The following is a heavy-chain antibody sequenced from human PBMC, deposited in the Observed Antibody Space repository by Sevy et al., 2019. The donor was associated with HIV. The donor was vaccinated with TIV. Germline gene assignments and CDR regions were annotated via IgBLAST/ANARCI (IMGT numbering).Heavy chain of an antibody. V-gene: IGHV4-4*02. CDR3: ARGFDTPRGFDP. J-gene: IGHJ5*02. CDR2: IYRSGSP. Sequence: SETLSLTCGVSGGSISSSNWWHWVRQPPGKGLEWIGEIYRSGSPNYNPSLKSRVTISVDNSKNQLYLQLNSVTAADTAVYYCARGFDTPRGFDPWGQGTLVTVSS. CDR1: GGSISSSNW. D-gene: IGHD3-10*01.